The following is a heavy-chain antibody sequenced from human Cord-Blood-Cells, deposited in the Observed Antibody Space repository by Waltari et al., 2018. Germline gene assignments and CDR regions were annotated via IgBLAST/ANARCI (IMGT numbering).Heavy chain of an antibody. Sequence: EVQLVESGGGLIQPGGSLRLSCAASGFPVSSNYMSWVRQAPGKGLEWVSVIYSGGSTYYADSVKGRFTISRDNSKNTLYLQMNSLRAEDTAVYYCATPGIAAAGTLYYFDYWGQGTLVTVSS. J-gene: IGHJ4*02. D-gene: IGHD6-13*01. CDR2: IYSGGST. CDR1: GFPVSSNY. CDR3: ATPGIAAAGTLYYFDY. V-gene: IGHV3-53*01.